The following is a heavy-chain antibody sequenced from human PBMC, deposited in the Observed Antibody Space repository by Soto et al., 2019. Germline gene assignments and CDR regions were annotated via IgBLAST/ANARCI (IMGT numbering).Heavy chain of an antibody. CDR1: GYTFTSYY. J-gene: IGHJ4*02. CDR2: INPSGGST. CDR3: ARETYYYDSSGYDILYYFDY. Sequence: QVQLVQSGAEVKKPGASVKVSCKASGYTFTSYYMHWVRQAPGQGLEWMGIINPSGGSTSYAQKVQGRVTMTSDTSTSTVYMELSSLSSEDTAVYYCARETYYYDSSGYDILYYFDYWGQGTLVTVSS. V-gene: IGHV1-46*01. D-gene: IGHD3-22*01.